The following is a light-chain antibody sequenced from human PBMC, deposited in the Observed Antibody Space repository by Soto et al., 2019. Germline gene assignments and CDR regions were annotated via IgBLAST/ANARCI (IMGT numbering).Light chain of an antibody. CDR1: SSDVGGHNY. Sequence: QSALTQPASVSGSPGQSITIASTGTSSDVGGHNYVSWYQQNPGKAPKRMIYEVSNRPSGVSNRFSGSRSGNTASLTISGLQPEDEADYYCCSYTSSTPLVFGGGTKLPVL. J-gene: IGLJ2*01. CDR2: EVS. CDR3: CSYTSSTPLV. V-gene: IGLV2-14*01.